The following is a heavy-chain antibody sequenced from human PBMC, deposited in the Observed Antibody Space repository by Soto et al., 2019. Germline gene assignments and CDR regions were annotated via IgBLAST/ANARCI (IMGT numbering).Heavy chain of an antibody. Sequence: EVQLLESGGGLVQPGGSLRLSCAASGLTFSSYAMNWVRQAPGKGLEWVSGVSGGGGSTYYADSVKGRFTISRDNSKNTLYPQMNSLRAEDPAVYYWAKDSSGYSYDHNAFDIWGQGTMVTVSS. D-gene: IGHD5-18*01. CDR2: VSGGGGST. V-gene: IGHV3-23*01. CDR3: AKDSSGYSYDHNAFDI. J-gene: IGHJ3*02. CDR1: GLTFSSYA.